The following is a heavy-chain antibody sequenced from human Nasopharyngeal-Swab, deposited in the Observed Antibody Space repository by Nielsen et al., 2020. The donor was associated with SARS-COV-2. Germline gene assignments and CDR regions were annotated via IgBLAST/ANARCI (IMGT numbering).Heavy chain of an antibody. D-gene: IGHD1-26*01. CDR3: ARSVGSFYGQGAFDI. V-gene: IGHV3-49*01. J-gene: IGHJ3*02. CDR1: GFTFGDYA. Sequence: GGSLRLSCTTSGFTFGDYAMSWFRQAPGKGLEWVGFIRSKTYGGAPEYAASVKGRFTISRDGAESIAYLQMNSLETEDTGVYYCARSVGSFYGQGAFDIWGQGTTVTVSS. CDR2: IRSKTYGGAP.